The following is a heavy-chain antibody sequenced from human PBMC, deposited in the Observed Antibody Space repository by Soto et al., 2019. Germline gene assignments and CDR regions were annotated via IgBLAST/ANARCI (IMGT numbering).Heavy chain of an antibody. D-gene: IGHD1-1*01. Sequence: QLQLQESGSGLVKPSQTLSLTCAVSGGSISSGGYSWSWIRQPPGKGLEWIGYIYHSGSTYYNPSLKRRVTSSVDGAKNQFSLKLTSVTAADTAVYYCARETTPGWFDTWCQGTLVTVSS. CDR1: GGSISSGGYS. CDR3: ARETTPGWFDT. V-gene: IGHV4-30-2*01. CDR2: IYHSGST. J-gene: IGHJ5*02.